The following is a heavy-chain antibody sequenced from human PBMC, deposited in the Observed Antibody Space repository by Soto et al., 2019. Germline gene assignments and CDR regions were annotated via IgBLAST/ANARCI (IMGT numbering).Heavy chain of an antibody. CDR1: GYTFTSYY. CDR3: ARERRNYDSSGYPNAFDI. CDR2: INPSGGST. Sequence: GASVKVSCKASGYTFTSYYMHWVRQAPGQGLEWMGIINPSGGSTSYAQKFQGRVTMTRDTSTSTVYMELSSLRSEDTAVYYCARERRNYDSSGYPNAFDIWGQGTMVTV. J-gene: IGHJ3*02. D-gene: IGHD3-22*01. V-gene: IGHV1-46*01.